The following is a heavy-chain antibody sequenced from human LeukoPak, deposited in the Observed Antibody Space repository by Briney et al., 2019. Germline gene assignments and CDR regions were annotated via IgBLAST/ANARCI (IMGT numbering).Heavy chain of an antibody. D-gene: IGHD5-18*01. CDR1: GFTFSSDE. CDR2: ISSSGSTK. CDR3: ARVDTTMGEVDY. J-gene: IGHJ4*02. V-gene: IGHV3-48*03. Sequence: SGGSLRLSCAASGFTFSSDEMNWVRQAPGKGLEWVSYISSSGSTKYYADSVKGRFTISRDNAKSSLYLQMNSLRAEDTAVYYCARVDTTMGEVDYWGQGTLVTVSS.